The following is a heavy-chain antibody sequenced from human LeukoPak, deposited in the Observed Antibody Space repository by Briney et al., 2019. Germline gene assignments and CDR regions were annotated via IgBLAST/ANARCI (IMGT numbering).Heavy chain of an antibody. CDR2: IYYSGST. D-gene: IGHD3-10*01. J-gene: IGHJ6*02. CDR1: GGSISSGDYY. CDR3: ARGPYGSGSYYNDQGYYYGMDV. Sequence: PSQTLSLTCTVSGGSISSGDYYWSWIRQPPGKGLEWIGYIYYSGSTYYNPSLKSRVTISVDTSKNQVSLKLSSVTAADTAVYYCARGPYGSGSYYNDQGYYYGMDVWGQGTTVTVSS. V-gene: IGHV4-30-4*01.